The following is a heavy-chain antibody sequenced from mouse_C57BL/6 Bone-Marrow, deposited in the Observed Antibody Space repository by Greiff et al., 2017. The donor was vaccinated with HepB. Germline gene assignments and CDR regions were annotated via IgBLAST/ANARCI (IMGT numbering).Heavy chain of an antibody. CDR3: ARDRRGWLLDY. Sequence: DVMLVESAGGLVQPGSSMKLSCTASGFTFSDYYMAWVRQVPEKGLEWVANINYDGSSTYYLDSLKSRFIISRDNAKNILYLQMSSLKSEDTATYYCARDRRGWLLDYWGQGTTLTVSS. J-gene: IGHJ2*01. CDR1: GFTFSDYY. CDR2: INYDGSST. D-gene: IGHD2-2*01. V-gene: IGHV5-16*01.